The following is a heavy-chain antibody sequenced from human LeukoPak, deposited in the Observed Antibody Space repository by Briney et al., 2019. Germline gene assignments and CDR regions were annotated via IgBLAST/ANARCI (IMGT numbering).Heavy chain of an antibody. CDR3: ASSYYYGSGSYYGLVYFDY. Sequence: PSETLSLTWTVSGGSISSYYWSWIRQPPGKGLEWLGYIYYSGSTNYNPSLKSRVTISVDTSKNQFSLKLSSVTAADTAVYYCASSYYYGSGSYYGLVYFDYWGQGTLVTVSS. J-gene: IGHJ4*02. CDR2: IYYSGST. D-gene: IGHD3-10*01. V-gene: IGHV4-59*01. CDR1: GGSISSYY.